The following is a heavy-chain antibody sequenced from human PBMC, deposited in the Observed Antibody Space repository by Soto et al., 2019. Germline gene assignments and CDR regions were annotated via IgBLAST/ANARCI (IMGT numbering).Heavy chain of an antibody. CDR3: ARLIGGGAGGY. Sequence: QVQLQESGPGLVRPSETLSLTCTVSGGSISSYYWGWIRQPPGKGLEWIAYIQYSGSTNYNPSLESRVTISVDTSKNQISLKLNSVSAADTAVYYCARLIGGGAGGYWGQGILVTVSS. CDR1: GGSISSYY. D-gene: IGHD3-16*01. CDR2: IQYSGST. J-gene: IGHJ4*02. V-gene: IGHV4-59*08.